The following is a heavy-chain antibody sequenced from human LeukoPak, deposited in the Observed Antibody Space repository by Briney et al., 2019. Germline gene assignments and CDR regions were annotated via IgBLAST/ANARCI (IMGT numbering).Heavy chain of an antibody. V-gene: IGHV3-7*01. D-gene: IGHD5-12*01. CDR1: GFTFNRYW. CDR3: ARVEASGYDYGAFDY. J-gene: IGHJ4*02. Sequence: GGSLRLSCAASGFTFNRYWMSWVRQAPGKGLEWVTNIKQDGSEKYYVDSVKGRFTISRDNAKNSLYLQMNSLRAEDTAVYYCARVEASGYDYGAFDYWGQGTLVTVSS. CDR2: IKQDGSEK.